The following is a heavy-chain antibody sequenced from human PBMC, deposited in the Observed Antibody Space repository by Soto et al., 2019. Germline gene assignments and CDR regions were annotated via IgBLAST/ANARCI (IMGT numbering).Heavy chain of an antibody. V-gene: IGHV2-5*02. CDR3: SHRFDWYYFDD. CDR2: IYWDDDK. Sequence: QITLKESGPTLVKPTQTLTLTCTLSGFSLSTSEVGVGWIRQPPGKALEWLALIYWDDDKRYSPYLKSRLTITNDTSKNQVVLTMTNMYPVDTATYYCSHRFDWYYFDDWGQGTLVTVSS. D-gene: IGHD3-9*01. J-gene: IGHJ4*02. CDR1: GFSLSTSEVG.